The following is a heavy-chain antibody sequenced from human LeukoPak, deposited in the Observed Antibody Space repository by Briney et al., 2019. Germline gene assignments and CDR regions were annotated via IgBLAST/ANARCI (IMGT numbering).Heavy chain of an antibody. D-gene: IGHD5-12*01. CDR1: GFTFSSYS. CDR2: ISSSSSYI. Sequence: GGSLRLSCAASGFTFSSYSMNWVRQAPGKGLEWVSSISSSSSYIYYADSVKGRFTISRDNAKNSLYLQMNSLRAEDTAVYYCARWVVADNYFDYWGQGTLVTVSS. J-gene: IGHJ4*02. CDR3: ARWVVADNYFDY. V-gene: IGHV3-21*01.